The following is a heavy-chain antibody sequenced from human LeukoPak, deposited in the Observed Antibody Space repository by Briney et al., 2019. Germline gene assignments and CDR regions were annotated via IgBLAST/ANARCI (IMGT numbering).Heavy chain of an antibody. CDR1: GGTFSSYA. CDR2: IIPIFGTA. Sequence: GASVKVSCEASGGTFSSYAISWVRQAPGQGLEWMGGIIPIFGTANYAQKFQGRVTITADESTSTAYMELSSLRSEDTAVYYCARAPPGSGAFDIWGQGTMVTVSS. V-gene: IGHV1-69*13. CDR3: ARAPPGSGAFDI. J-gene: IGHJ3*02.